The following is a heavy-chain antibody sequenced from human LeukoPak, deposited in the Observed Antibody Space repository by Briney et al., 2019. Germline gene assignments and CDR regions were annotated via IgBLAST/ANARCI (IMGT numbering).Heavy chain of an antibody. CDR3: ARLIFRDGLDY. Sequence: PSETLSPTCTVSGGSISSYDWSWIRQPPGKGLEWIGYIYYSGSTNYNPSLKSRVTISVDSSKNQFSLKLSSVTAADTAVYYCARLIFRDGLDYWGQGTMVTVSS. J-gene: IGHJ4*02. V-gene: IGHV4-59*08. D-gene: IGHD5-24*01. CDR2: IYYSGST. CDR1: GGSISSYD.